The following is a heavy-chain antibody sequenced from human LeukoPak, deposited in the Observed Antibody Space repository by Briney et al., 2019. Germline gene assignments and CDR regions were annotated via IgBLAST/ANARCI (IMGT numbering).Heavy chain of an antibody. J-gene: IGHJ4*02. D-gene: IGHD3-10*01. CDR2: IYYSGST. CDR1: GGSISRSSYY. V-gene: IGHV4-39*01. Sequence: SETLSLTCTVPGGSISRSSYYWGWIRQPPGKGLEWIRSIYYSGSTYYNPSLKSRVTISVDTSKNQFSLKLSSVTAADTAVYYYARQPLTMVRGAPFDYWGQGTLVTVSS. CDR3: ARQPLTMVRGAPFDY.